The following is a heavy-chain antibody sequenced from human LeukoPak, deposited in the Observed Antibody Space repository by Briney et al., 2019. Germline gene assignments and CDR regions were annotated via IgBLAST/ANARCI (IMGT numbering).Heavy chain of an antibody. V-gene: IGHV1-18*01. J-gene: IGHJ6*02. Sequence: ASVKVSCKASGYTFTSYGISWVRQAPGQGLEWMGWISAYNGNTNYAQKLQGRVTMTTDTSTSTAYMELRSLRSDDTAVYYCAREPTVPSWSGYHRRYYYGMDVWGQGTTVTVSS. CDR3: AREPTVPSWSGYHRRYYYGMDV. CDR2: ISAYNGNT. CDR1: GYTFTSYG. D-gene: IGHD3-3*01.